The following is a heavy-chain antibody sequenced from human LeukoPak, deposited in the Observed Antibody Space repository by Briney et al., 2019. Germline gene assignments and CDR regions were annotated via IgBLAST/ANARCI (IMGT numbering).Heavy chain of an antibody. Sequence: GGSLRLSCAASGFTFSSYWMHWVRQAPGKGLVWVSLTNSDGSSRNYADSVKGRFTISRDNSKNTLYLQMNSLRAEDTAVYYCAKDPVGSGSYYNWNYFDYWGQGTLVTVSS. J-gene: IGHJ4*02. CDR1: GFTFSSYW. V-gene: IGHV3-74*01. CDR2: TNSDGSSR. CDR3: AKDPVGSGSYYNWNYFDY. D-gene: IGHD3-10*01.